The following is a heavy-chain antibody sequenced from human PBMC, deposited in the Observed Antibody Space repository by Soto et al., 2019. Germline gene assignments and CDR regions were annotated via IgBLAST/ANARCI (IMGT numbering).Heavy chain of an antibody. D-gene: IGHD3-9*01. CDR2: ISYDGGNK. Sequence: GGSLRLSCAASGFTFSSYGMHWVRQAPGKGLEWVAVISYDGGNKYYADSVKGRFTISRDNSKNTLYLQMNSLRAEDTAVYYCAKDDSSTIFRSHTIFYGLDVWGQGTTVTVYS. V-gene: IGHV3-30*18. CDR3: AKDDSSTIFRSHTIFYGLDV. CDR1: GFTFSSYG. J-gene: IGHJ6*02.